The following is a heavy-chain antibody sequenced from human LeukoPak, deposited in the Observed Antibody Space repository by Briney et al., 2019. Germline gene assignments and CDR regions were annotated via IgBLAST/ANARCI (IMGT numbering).Heavy chain of an antibody. J-gene: IGHJ4*02. V-gene: IGHV3-23*01. CDR3: AKESPQFDY. CDR2: ISGGGDSI. CDR1: GITFGNYA. Sequence: PGASLRLSCAASGITFGNYAMSWVRQAPGRGLGWVSTISGGGDSIYYADSVKGRFTISRDNSKNTLYLQMKSLRVEDTAVYYCAKESPQFDYWGQGTLVTVSS.